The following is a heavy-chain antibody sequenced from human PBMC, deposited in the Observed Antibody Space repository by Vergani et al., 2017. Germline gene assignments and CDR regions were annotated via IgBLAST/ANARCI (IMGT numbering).Heavy chain of an antibody. Sequence: EVQLLESGGGLVQPGGSLRLSCAASGFTFSSYNMNWVRQAPGKGLEWVSYISSSSSTIYYADSVKGRFTISRDNAKNSLYLQMNSLRAEDTAVYYCASPTYDYWGQGTLVTVSS. D-gene: IGHD5-12*01. J-gene: IGHJ4*02. CDR2: ISSSSSTI. CDR3: ASPTYDY. V-gene: IGHV3-48*01. CDR1: GFTFSSYN.